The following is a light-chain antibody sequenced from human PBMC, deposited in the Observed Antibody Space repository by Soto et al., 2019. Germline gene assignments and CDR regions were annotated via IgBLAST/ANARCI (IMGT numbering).Light chain of an antibody. CDR2: AS. Sequence: DIQMTQSPSSLSASVGDRVTITCRSSQGISNYLAWYQQTPGKVPKLLIYASTLQSGVPSRFSGSGSGTDFTLTISSLQPEDVATYYCQTFNSAPWAVGQGTKVEIK. V-gene: IGKV1-27*01. CDR3: QTFNSAPWA. J-gene: IGKJ1*01. CDR1: QGISNY.